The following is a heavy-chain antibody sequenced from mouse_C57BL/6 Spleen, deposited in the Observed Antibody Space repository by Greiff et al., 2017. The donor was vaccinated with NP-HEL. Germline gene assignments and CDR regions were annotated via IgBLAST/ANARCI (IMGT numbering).Heavy chain of an antibody. V-gene: IGHV1-76*01. J-gene: IGHJ4*01. CDR2: IYPGSGNT. CDR3: ARKGDAMDY. Sequence: QVQLQQSGAELVRPGASVKLSCKASGYTFTDYYINWVKQRPGQGLEWIARIYPGSGNTYYNEKFKGKATLTAEKSSSTAYMQLSSLTSEDSAVYFCARKGDAMDYWGQGTSVTVSS. CDR1: GYTFTDYY.